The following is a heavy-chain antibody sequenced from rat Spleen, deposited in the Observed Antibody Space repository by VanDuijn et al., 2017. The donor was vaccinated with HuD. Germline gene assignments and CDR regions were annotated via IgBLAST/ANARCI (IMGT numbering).Heavy chain of an antibody. CDR3: ARSDGVHYFLPFAD. V-gene: IGHV3-3*01. CDR1: GYSITSNY. J-gene: IGHJ3*01. D-gene: IGHD1-12*02. Sequence: EVQLQESGPGLVKPSQSLSLTCSVTGYSITSNYWGWIRKFPGNKLEWMGYINSVGTTIYSPSLKSRISITRATSKNQFFLQVNSVTTDDTATYYCARSDGVHYFLPFADWGQGSLVTVSS. CDR2: INSVGTT.